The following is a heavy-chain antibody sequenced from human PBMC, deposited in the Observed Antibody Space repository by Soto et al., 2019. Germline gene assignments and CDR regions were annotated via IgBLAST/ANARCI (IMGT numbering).Heavy chain of an antibody. CDR3: ANPPPTMESTIYYYYGMDV. CDR2: ISGSGGST. V-gene: IGHV3-23*01. D-gene: IGHD1-26*01. Sequence: EVQLLESGGGLVQPGGSLRLSCAASGFTFSNYAMTWVRQAPGKGLEWVSAISGSGGSTYYADSVKGRFTISRDNSKNTRYLQMDSLRAEDTAVYYCANPPPTMESTIYYYYGMDVWGQGTTVTVSS. CDR1: GFTFSNYA. J-gene: IGHJ6*02.